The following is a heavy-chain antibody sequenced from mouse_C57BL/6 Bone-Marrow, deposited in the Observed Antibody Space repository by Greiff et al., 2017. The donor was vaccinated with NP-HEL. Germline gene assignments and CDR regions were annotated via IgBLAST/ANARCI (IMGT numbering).Heavy chain of an antibody. CDR3: ARWRYYGSSYAMDD. D-gene: IGHD1-1*01. CDR2: IYPGDGDT. V-gene: IGHV1-80*01. J-gene: IGHJ4*01. Sequence: QVQLKESGAELVKPGASVKISCKASGYAFSSYWMNWVKQRPGKGLEWIGQIYPGDGDTNYNGKFKGKATLTADKSSSTAYMQLSSLTSEDSAVYFCARWRYYGSSYAMDDWGQGTSVTVSS. CDR1: GYAFSSYW.